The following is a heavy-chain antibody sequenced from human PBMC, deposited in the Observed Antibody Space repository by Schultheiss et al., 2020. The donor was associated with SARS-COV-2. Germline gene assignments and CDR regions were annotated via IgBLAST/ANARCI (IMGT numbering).Heavy chain of an antibody. V-gene: IGHV4-4*07. CDR1: GGSISSYY. J-gene: IGHJ6*02. CDR2: IYTSGST. Sequence: SETLSLTCTVSGGSISSYYWSWIRQPAGKGLEWIGRIYTSGSTNYNPSLKSRVTMSVDTSKNQFSLKLSSVTAADTAVYYCARDWTYYYGSGSYYQIKYYYYGMDVWGQGTTVTVSS. D-gene: IGHD3-10*01. CDR3: ARDWTYYYGSGSYYQIKYYYYGMDV.